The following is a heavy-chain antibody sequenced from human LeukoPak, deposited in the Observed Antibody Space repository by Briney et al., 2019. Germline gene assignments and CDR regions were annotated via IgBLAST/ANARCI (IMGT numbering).Heavy chain of an antibody. J-gene: IGHJ4*02. V-gene: IGHV1-2*02. CDR3: ARDTSEHDYSGFGY. CDR1: GYTFTAYY. D-gene: IGHD4-23*01. CDR2: INPNTGAT. Sequence: ASVKVSCQASGYTFTAYYIHWVRPAPGQGLEWMGWINPNTGATHHAQKFLGRVTLTKDTSISTAYMELSSLIDDTAVYYCARDTSEHDYSGFGYWGQGTLVTVSS.